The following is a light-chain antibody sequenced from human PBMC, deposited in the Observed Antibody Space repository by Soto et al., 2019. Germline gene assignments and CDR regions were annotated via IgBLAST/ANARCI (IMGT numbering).Light chain of an antibody. V-gene: IGKV4-1*01. CDR3: QQYYTTPPT. Sequence: DIVMTQSPDSLAVSLGERATINCKSSRSVLYSSNNKNYLAWYQQKPGQPPNLLIYWASTRESGVPDRFSGSGSGTDFTLTISSLQAEDVAVYYCQQYYTTPPTFGQGTEVEIK. J-gene: IGKJ1*01. CDR2: WAS. CDR1: RSVLYSSNNKNY.